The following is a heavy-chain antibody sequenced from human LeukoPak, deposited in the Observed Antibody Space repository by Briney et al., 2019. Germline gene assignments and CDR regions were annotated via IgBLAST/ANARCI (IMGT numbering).Heavy chain of an antibody. D-gene: IGHD6-6*01. Sequence: GGSLRLSCAASGFTFNNYAMTWVRQAPGKGLEWVSSISDGGSDIYYAGSVKGRFTVSRDNSKNTLYMQMNSLRAEDTAVYYCAKRVSYSNSAAYFDYWGQGTLVTVSS. J-gene: IGHJ4*02. V-gene: IGHV3-23*01. CDR1: GFTFNNYA. CDR3: AKRVSYSNSAAYFDY. CDR2: ISDGGSDI.